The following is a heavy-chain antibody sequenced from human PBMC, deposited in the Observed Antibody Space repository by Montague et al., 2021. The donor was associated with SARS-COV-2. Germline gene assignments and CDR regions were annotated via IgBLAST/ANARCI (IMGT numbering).Heavy chain of an antibody. Sequence: SLRLSCAASGFTFSSYEMNWVRQAPGKGLEWVSYISSSGSTIYYADPVKGRFTISRDNAKNSLYLQMNSLRAEDTAVYYCARGGSYYDFWSGYYNYYYGMDVWGQGTTVTDSS. J-gene: IGHJ6*02. V-gene: IGHV3-48*03. CDR3: ARGGSYYDFWSGYYNYYYGMDV. CDR2: ISSSGSTI. D-gene: IGHD3-3*01. CDR1: GFTFSSYE.